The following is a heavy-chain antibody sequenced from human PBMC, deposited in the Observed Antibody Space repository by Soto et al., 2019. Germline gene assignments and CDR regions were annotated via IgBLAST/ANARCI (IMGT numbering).Heavy chain of an antibody. D-gene: IGHD3-3*01. CDR3: AREWLSRTYGMDV. Sequence: QVQLQESGPGLVKPSQTLSLTCTVSGGSISSGGYYWSWIRQHPGKGLEWIGYIYYSGSTYYNPSLKSRVTISVDTSKNQFSLKLSSVTASDTAVYYCAREWLSRTYGMDVWGQGTTVTVSS. J-gene: IGHJ6*02. V-gene: IGHV4-31*03. CDR2: IYYSGST. CDR1: GGSISSGGYY.